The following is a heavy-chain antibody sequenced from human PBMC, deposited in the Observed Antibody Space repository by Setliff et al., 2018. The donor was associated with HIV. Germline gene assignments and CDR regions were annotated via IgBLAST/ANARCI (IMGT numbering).Heavy chain of an antibody. CDR2: IYHSGGT. Sequence: SETLSLTCAVSGGSISSSNWWSWVRQPPGKGLEWIGEIYHSGGTNYNPSLKSRVTISLDKSKNHFSLELRSVTAADTAVYYCARVITMVWTTFDPWGQGTPVTVSS. V-gene: IGHV4-4*02. J-gene: IGHJ5*02. CDR3: ARVITMVWTTFDP. CDR1: GGSISSSNW. D-gene: IGHD3-10*01.